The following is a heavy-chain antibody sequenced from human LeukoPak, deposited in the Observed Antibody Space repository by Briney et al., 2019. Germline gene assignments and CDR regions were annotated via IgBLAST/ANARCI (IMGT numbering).Heavy chain of an antibody. CDR2: INSDRSST. CDR3: ARVGDYSIINYFDY. CDR1: GFTFSSYW. D-gene: IGHD4-11*01. Sequence: GGSLRLSCAASGFTFSSYWMHWVRQAPGKGLVWVSRINSDRSSTSYADSVKGRFTISRDNAKNTLYLQMNSLRAEDTAVYYCARVGDYSIINYFDYWGQGTLVTVSS. V-gene: IGHV3-74*01. J-gene: IGHJ4*02.